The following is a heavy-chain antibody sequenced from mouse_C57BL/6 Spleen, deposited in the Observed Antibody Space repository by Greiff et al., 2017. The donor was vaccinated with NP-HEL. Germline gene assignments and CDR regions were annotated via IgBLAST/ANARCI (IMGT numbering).Heavy chain of an antibody. CDR1: GYTFTSYW. J-gene: IGHJ4*01. D-gene: IGHD1-1*01. Sequence: QVQLQQPGAELVKPGASVKLSCKASGYTFTSYWMHWVKQRPGQGLEWIGMIHPNSGSTNYNEKFKSKATLTVDKSSSTAYMQLSSLTSEDSAVYYCAMRKGGVEDAMDELGQGTSVTVSS. CDR2: IHPNSGST. CDR3: AMRKGGVEDAMDE. V-gene: IGHV1-64*01.